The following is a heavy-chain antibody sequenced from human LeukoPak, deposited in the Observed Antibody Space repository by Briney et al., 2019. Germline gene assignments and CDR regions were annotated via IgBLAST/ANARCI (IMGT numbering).Heavy chain of an antibody. CDR2: IKSRTDGGTT. J-gene: IGHJ4*02. Sequence: GGSLRLSCAASGFTFSNAWMSWVRQAPGKGLEWVGRIKSRTDGGTTDYPAPVKGRFTISRDDSRNTLYLQMNSLKTEDTAVYYCTTDPQCSGGDCYYFDYWGQGSLVTVSS. CDR1: GFTFSNAW. CDR3: TTDPQCSGGDCYYFDY. D-gene: IGHD2-21*02. V-gene: IGHV3-15*01.